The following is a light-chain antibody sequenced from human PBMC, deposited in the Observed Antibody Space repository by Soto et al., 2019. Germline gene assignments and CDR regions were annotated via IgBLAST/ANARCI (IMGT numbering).Light chain of an antibody. CDR3: ATWDDGLHGHV. CDR2: NNN. V-gene: IGLV1-44*01. Sequence: QSVLTQPPSASGTPGQRVTISCSGSSSNIGSNTVNWYQQLPGTAPKLLIYNNNQRPSGVPDRFPCSKSGTSASLAIGGLQTEDEADYDCATWDDGLHGHVFGTGTKLTAL. CDR1: SSNIGSNT. J-gene: IGLJ1*01.